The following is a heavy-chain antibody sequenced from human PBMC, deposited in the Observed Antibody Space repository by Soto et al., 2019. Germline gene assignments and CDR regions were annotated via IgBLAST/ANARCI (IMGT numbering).Heavy chain of an antibody. CDR3: ARAGGTVVTPDWFDL. V-gene: IGHV4-59*01. D-gene: IGHD3-16*01. J-gene: IGHJ5*02. CDR2: IYYSGST. Sequence: SETLSLTCTVSGGSISSYYWSWIRQPPGKGLEWIGYIYYSGSTNYNPSLKSRVTISVDTSKNQFSLKLSSVTAADTAVYYCARAGGTVVTPDWFDLWGQGNLVTVSS. CDR1: GGSISSYY.